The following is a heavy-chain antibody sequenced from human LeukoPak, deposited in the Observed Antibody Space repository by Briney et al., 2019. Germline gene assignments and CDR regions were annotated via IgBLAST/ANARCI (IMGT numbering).Heavy chain of an antibody. CDR1: GYTFNGYS. J-gene: IGHJ5*02. CDR2: INPQSGGT. Sequence: GASVKVSCKASGYTFNGYSIHWVRQAPGQGLEWKGWINPQSGGTNYAQKFRGRVAMTSDTSSTTAYMELKMLTSDDTALFYCTRDNLLRGFDAWGQGTLVTVSS. CDR3: TRDNLLRGFDA. V-gene: IGHV1-2*02.